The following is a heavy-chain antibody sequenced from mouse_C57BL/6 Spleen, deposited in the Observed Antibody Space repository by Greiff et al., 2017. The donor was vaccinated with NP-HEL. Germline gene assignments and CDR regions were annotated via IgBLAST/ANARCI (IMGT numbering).Heavy chain of an antibody. CDR3: ARSITTVVARVFDY. J-gene: IGHJ2*01. Sequence: QVQLKQSGAELARPGASVKLSCKASGYTFTSYGISWVKQRTGQGLEWIGEIYPRSGNTYYNEKFKGKATLTADKSSSTAYMELRSLTSEDSAVYFCARSITTVVARVFDYWGQGTTLTVSS. D-gene: IGHD1-1*01. V-gene: IGHV1-81*01. CDR1: GYTFTSYG. CDR2: IYPRSGNT.